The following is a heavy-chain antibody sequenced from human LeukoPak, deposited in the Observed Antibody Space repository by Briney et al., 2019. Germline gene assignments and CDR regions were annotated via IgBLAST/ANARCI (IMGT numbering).Heavy chain of an antibody. CDR1: GLTFSSYG. CDR3: ANPGPSNYYYDSSGWN. J-gene: IGHJ4*02. Sequence: GGSLRLSCAASGLTFSSYGMHWVRQAPGKGLEWVAFIRYDGSNKYYADSVKGRFTISRDNSKNTLYLQMNSLRAEDTAVYYCANPGPSNYYYDSSGWNWGQGTLVTVSS. CDR2: IRYDGSNK. D-gene: IGHD3-22*01. V-gene: IGHV3-30*02.